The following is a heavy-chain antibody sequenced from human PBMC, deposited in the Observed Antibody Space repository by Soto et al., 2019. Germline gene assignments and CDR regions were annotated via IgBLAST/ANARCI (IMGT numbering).Heavy chain of an antibody. CDR1: GGTFSSYA. CDR2: IIPIFGTA. J-gene: IGHJ6*02. D-gene: IGHD3-3*01. CDR3: AIDTRFWEWLLFHYYYYGMDV. V-gene: IGHV1-69*06. Sequence: ASVKVSCKASGGTFSSYAISWVRQAPGQGLEWMGGIIPIFGTANYAQKFQGRVTITADKSTSTAYMELSSLRSEVTAVYYCAIDTRFWEWLLFHYYYYGMDVWGQGTTVTVSS.